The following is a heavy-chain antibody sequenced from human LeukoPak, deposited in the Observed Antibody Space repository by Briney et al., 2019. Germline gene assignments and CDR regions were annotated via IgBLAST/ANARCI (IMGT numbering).Heavy chain of an antibody. V-gene: IGHV3-23*01. Sequence: PGGSLRLSCAASGFTFSTSAMNWVRQAPGKGLEWVSAISGSGGSTYYADSVKGRFTISRDNSKNTLYLQMNSLRAEDTAVYYCASFVVVIALSGGALDYWGQGTLVTVSS. D-gene: IGHD2-21*01. CDR2: ISGSGGST. CDR3: ASFVVVIALSGGALDY. J-gene: IGHJ4*02. CDR1: GFTFSTSA.